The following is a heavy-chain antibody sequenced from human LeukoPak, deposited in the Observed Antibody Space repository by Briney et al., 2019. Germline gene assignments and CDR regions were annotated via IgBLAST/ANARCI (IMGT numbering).Heavy chain of an antibody. J-gene: IGHJ5*02. CDR1: GFTFSSYS. CDR2: IYSGGST. CDR3: ARDQRNYDSSSEWSDP. Sequence: GGSLRLSCAASGFTFSSYSMNWVRQAPGKGLEWVSVIYSGGSTYYADSVKGRFTISRDNSKNTLYLQMNSLRAEDTAVYYCARDQRNYDSSSEWSDPWGQGTLVTVSS. D-gene: IGHD3-22*01. V-gene: IGHV3-66*01.